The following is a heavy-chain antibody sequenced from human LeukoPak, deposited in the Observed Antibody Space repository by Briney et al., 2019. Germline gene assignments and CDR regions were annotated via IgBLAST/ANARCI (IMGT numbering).Heavy chain of an antibody. V-gene: IGHV1-18*01. Sequence: ASVKVSCKASGYTLTSYGISWVRQAPGQGLEWMGWINTYNGNTNYAQKLQGRVTMTTDTSTSTAYMELRSLRSDDTAVYYCARRAGGLVILGYYFDYWGQGTLVTVSS. CDR3: ARRAGGLVILGYYFDY. D-gene: IGHD3/OR15-3a*01. CDR2: INTYNGNT. J-gene: IGHJ4*02. CDR1: GYTLTSYG.